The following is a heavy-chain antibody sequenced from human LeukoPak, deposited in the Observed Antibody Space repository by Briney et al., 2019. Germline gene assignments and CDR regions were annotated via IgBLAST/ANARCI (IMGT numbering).Heavy chain of an antibody. CDR3: AGATRRSDPSAAAHDAFDI. CDR1: GYTFTGYY. Sequence: ASVKVSCKASGYTFTGYYMHWVRQAPGQGLEWMGWINPNSGGTNYAQKFQGRVTMTRDTSISTAYMELSRLRSDDTAVYYCAGATRRSDPSAAAHDAFDIWGQGTMVTVSS. J-gene: IGHJ3*02. V-gene: IGHV1-2*02. CDR2: INPNSGGT. D-gene: IGHD2-2*01.